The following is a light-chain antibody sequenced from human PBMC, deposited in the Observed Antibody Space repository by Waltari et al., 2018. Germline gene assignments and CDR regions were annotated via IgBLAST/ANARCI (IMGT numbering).Light chain of an antibody. Sequence: QSVLTQPPSVSWAPGQRVTLPCTGNSSNLGTGYDVPWYQKLPGTAPKLLIYRNNNRPSGVPDRFSGSKSGTSASLAITGLQAEDEADYYCQSYDSSLSGIYVFGTGTRVIVL. V-gene: IGLV1-40*01. CDR3: QSYDSSLSGIYV. CDR1: SSNLGTGYD. J-gene: IGLJ1*01. CDR2: RNN.